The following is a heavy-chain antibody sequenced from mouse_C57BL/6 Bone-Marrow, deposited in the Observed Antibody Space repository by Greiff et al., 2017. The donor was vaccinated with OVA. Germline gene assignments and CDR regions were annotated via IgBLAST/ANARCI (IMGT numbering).Heavy chain of an antibody. Sequence: EVKLVESGPGLVAPSQSLSITCTVSGFSLTSYGVSWVRQPPGKALEWLGFIRNKANGYTTEYSASVQGRFTISRDNSQSILYLQMNALRAEDSATYYCAYGNHLDYWGQGTTLTVSS. V-gene: IGHV7-3*01. J-gene: IGHJ2*01. D-gene: IGHD2-1*01. CDR1: GFSLTSYG. CDR3: AYGNHLDY. CDR2: IRNKANGYTT.